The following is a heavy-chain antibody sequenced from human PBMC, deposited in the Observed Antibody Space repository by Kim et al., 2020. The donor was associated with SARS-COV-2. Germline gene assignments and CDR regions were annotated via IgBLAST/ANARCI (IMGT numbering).Heavy chain of an antibody. Sequence: ASVKVSCKASGYTFTSYDINWVRQATGQGLEWMGWMNPNSGNTGYAQKFQGRVTMTRNTSISTAYMELSSLRSEDTAVYYCARVDRYYDFWPGGGAFDIWGQGTMVTVSS. CDR1: GYTFTSYD. CDR2: MNPNSGNT. D-gene: IGHD3-3*01. V-gene: IGHV1-8*01. J-gene: IGHJ3*02. CDR3: ARVDRYYDFWPGGGAFDI.